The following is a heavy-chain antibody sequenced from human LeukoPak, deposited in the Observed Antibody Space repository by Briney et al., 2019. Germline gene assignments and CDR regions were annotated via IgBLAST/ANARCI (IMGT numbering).Heavy chain of an antibody. Sequence: SVKVSSKASGGTFSSYTISWVGQAPGQGGEGMGRIIAILGIANYTQKFQGRVPITADKSTSTAYMELSSLRSEATAVYYCARGSKYYYDSSGDSPVDYWGQGTLVTVSS. CDR3: ARGSKYYYDSSGDSPVDY. V-gene: IGHV1-69*02. CDR1: GGTFSSYT. J-gene: IGHJ4*02. D-gene: IGHD3-22*01. CDR2: IIAILGIA.